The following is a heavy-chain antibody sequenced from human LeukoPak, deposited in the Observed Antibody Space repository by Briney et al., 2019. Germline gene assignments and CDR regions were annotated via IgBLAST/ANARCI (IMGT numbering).Heavy chain of an antibody. CDR3: ASLPTAASYMDV. CDR2: MAYDGSKK. D-gene: IGHD6-25*01. V-gene: IGHV3-30*03. J-gene: IGHJ6*03. Sequence: GTSLRLSCAASGFIFRNYGMHWVRQAPGKGLEWVTFMAYDGSKKYYADSVKGRFTISRDNSRNTLYLQMNGLRVEDTAVYYCASLPTAASYMDVWGKGTTVTVSS. CDR1: GFIFRNYG.